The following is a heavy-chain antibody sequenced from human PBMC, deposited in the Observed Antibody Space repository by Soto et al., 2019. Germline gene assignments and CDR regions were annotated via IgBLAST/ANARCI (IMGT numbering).Heavy chain of an antibody. Sequence: EVQLVESGGGLVQPGGSLRLSCAASGFTFSSYWMHWVRQAPGKGLVWVSRINTDESGTTYADSVKGRFTISRDNAKNTLYLQMNTLRAEATAVYCCANRGPVTGLAYWGQGTLVTVSS. V-gene: IGHV3-74*01. CDR2: INTDESGT. CDR3: ANRGPVTGLAY. D-gene: IGHD1-20*01. CDR1: GFTFSSYW. J-gene: IGHJ4*02.